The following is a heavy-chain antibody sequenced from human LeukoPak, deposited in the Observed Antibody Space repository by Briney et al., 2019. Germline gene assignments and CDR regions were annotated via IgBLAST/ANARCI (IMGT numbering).Heavy chain of an antibody. D-gene: IGHD2-15*01. V-gene: IGHV3-23*01. CDR1: GFTLSTYA. J-gene: IGHJ4*02. CDR2: VHGSGSDT. Sequence: QPGGSLRLSCAASGFTLSTYAMSWVRQAPGKGLEWVSFVHGSGSDTYNADFVKGRFTISRDNSKNMLYLEMNSLKAEDTALYYCAKGGRLSGPFQYWGQGTLVTVAS. CDR3: AKGGRLSGPFQY.